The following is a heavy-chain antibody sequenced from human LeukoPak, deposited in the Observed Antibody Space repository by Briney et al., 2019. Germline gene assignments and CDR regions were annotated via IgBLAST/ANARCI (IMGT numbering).Heavy chain of an antibody. CDR2: IYHSGST. J-gene: IGHJ4*02. CDR3: ARSPAYSSSWYEDDY. Sequence: SETLSLTCTVSGGSISSYYWSWIRQPPGKGLEWIGYIYHSGSTYYNPSLKSRVTISVDRSKNQFSLKLSSVTAADTAVYYCARSPAYSSSWYEDDYWGQGTLVTVSS. V-gene: IGHV4-59*12. CDR1: GGSISSYY. D-gene: IGHD6-13*01.